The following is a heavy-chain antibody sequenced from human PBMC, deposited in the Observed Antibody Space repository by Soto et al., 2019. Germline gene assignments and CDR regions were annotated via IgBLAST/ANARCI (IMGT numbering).Heavy chain of an antibody. J-gene: IGHJ4*02. CDR2: INWNGGST. CDR3: ARDFYSGSYYGGFDY. D-gene: IGHD1-26*01. Sequence: PGGSLRLSCAASGFTFDDYGMSWVRQAPGKGLEWVSGINWNGGSTGYADSVKGRFTISRDNAKNSLYLQMNSLRAEDTALYYCARDFYSGSYYGGFDYWGQGTLVTVSS. V-gene: IGHV3-20*04. CDR1: GFTFDDYG.